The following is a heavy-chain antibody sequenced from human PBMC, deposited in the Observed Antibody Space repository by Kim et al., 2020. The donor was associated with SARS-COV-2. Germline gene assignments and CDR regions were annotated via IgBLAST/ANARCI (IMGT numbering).Heavy chain of an antibody. Sequence: GGSLRLSFAASGFTFSDYYMDWVRQAPGKGLEWVGRVRNKANSYTTEYAASVKGRFTISRDDSKNSLYLQMNSLKTEDTAVYYCTKSPLDSWGQGTLVTV. CDR2: VRNKANSYTT. J-gene: IGHJ4*02. CDR1: GFTFSDYY. CDR3: TKSPLDS. V-gene: IGHV3-72*01.